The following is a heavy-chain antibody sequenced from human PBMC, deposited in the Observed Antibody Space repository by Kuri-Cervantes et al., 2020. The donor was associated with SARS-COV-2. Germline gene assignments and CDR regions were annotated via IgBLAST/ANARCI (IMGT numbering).Heavy chain of an antibody. Sequence: ETLSLTCAASGFTFSSYSMNWVRQAPGKGLEWVSSISSSSSSYIYYADSVKGRFTISRDNAKNSLYLQMNSLRAEDTAVYYCARDSPDSSSWYYYYYGMDVWGQGTTVTVSS. J-gene: IGHJ6*02. V-gene: IGHV3-21*01. D-gene: IGHD6-13*01. CDR2: ISSSSSSYI. CDR1: GFTFSSYS. CDR3: ARDSPDSSSWYYYYYGMDV.